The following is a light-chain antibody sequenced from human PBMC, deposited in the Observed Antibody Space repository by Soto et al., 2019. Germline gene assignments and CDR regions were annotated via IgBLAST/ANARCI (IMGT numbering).Light chain of an antibody. Sequence: QSVLTQSSSASASLGSSAKLTCTLSSGHSSYIIAWHQQQAGKAPRYLMKLEGSGNYNKGSGVPDRFSGSSSGADRYLTISTLQSEDEAGYYCETWDGNIRVFGGGTKLTVL. CDR1: SGHSSYI. CDR3: ETWDGNIRV. J-gene: IGLJ2*01. V-gene: IGLV4-60*03. CDR2: LEGSGNY.